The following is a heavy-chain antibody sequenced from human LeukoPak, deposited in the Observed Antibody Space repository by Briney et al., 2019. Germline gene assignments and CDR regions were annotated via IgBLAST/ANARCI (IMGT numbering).Heavy chain of an antibody. J-gene: IGHJ5*02. CDR1: GFTFSSYA. V-gene: IGHV3-23*01. D-gene: IGHD6-13*01. CDR3: AHPTEYSSSWYGNWFDP. CDR2: ISGSGGST. Sequence: GGSLRLSCAASGFTFSSYAMSWVRQAPGKGLEWVSAISGSGGSTYYADSLKGRFTISRDNSKNTLYLQMNSLRAEDTAVYYCAHPTEYSSSWYGNWFDPWGQGTLVTVSS.